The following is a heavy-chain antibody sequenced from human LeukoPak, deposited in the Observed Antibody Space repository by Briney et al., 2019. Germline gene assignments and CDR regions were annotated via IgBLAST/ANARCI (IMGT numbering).Heavy chain of an antibody. D-gene: IGHD3-9*01. Sequence: GGSLRLSCAASGFTFSSYSMNWVRQAPGKGLEWVSYISSSSSTIYYADSVKGRFTISRDNAKNSLYLQMNSLRAEDTAVYYCARGVDILTGYHLFDYWGQGTLVTVSS. CDR2: ISSSSSTI. CDR1: GFTFSSYS. CDR3: ARGVDILTGYHLFDY. V-gene: IGHV3-48*01. J-gene: IGHJ4*02.